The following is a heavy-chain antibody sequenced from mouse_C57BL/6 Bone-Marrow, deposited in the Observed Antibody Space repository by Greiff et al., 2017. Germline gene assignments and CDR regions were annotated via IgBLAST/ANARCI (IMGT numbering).Heavy chain of an antibody. CDR3: ARGIYYDYYGEYYFDY. V-gene: IGHV1-53*01. Sequence: QVQLQQPGTELVKPGASVKLSCKASGYTFTSYWMHWVKQRPGQGLEWIGNINPSNGGTNYNEKFKSKATLTVDKSSSTAYMQLSSLTSEDSAVYYCARGIYYDYYGEYYFDYWGQGTTLTVSS. J-gene: IGHJ2*01. CDR1: GYTFTSYW. D-gene: IGHD2-4*01. CDR2: INPSNGGT.